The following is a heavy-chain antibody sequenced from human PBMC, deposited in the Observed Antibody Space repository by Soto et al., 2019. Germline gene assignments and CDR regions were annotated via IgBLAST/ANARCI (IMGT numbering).Heavy chain of an antibody. J-gene: IGHJ5*02. V-gene: IGHV4-34*01. D-gene: IGHD2-2*01. CDR1: GGSFSGYY. Sequence: SETLSLTCAVYGGSFSGYYWSWIRQPPGKGLEWIGEINHSGSTNYNPSLKSRVTISVDTSKNQFSLKLSSVTAADTAVYYCARSQRYCSSTSCYGRGWFDPWGQGTLVTVSS. CDR2: INHSGST. CDR3: ARSQRYCSSTSCYGRGWFDP.